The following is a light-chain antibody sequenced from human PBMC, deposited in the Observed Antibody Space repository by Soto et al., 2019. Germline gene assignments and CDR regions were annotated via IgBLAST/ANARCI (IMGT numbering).Light chain of an antibody. V-gene: IGKV1-39*01. J-gene: IGKJ4*01. CDR2: ATS. CDR3: QQRSNWPLT. CDR1: QSISNY. Sequence: DIQMTQSPSSLSASVGDRVTITCRASQSISNYLNWYQQKPGKAPKFLTHATSNLHTGVPSRFSGSGSGTDFTLTISSLESEDFAVYYCQQRSNWPLTFGGGTKVDIK.